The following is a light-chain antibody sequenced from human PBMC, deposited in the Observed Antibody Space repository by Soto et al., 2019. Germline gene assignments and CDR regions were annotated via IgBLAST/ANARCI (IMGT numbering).Light chain of an antibody. J-gene: IGLJ1*01. CDR1: SSDVGGYNY. V-gene: IGLV2-11*01. CDR2: DVS. CDR3: CSYAGSYD. Sequence: QSALTQPRSVSGSPGQSVTISCTGTSSDVGGYNYVSWYQQHPGKAPKLMIYDVSKRPSGVPDRFSGSKSGITASLTISGLQAEDEADYYCCSYAGSYDFGTGTKLTVL.